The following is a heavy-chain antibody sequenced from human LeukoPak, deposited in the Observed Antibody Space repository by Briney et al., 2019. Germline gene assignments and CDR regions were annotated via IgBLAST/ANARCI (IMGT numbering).Heavy chain of an antibody. V-gene: IGHV5-51*01. CDR3: ARRLSSGADGMDV. CDR2: IYPGDSDT. J-gene: IGHJ6*02. D-gene: IGHD6-19*01. CDR1: GYSFTSYW. Sequence: GESLKISCKGSGYSFTSYWISWVRQMPGKGLEWMGIIYPGDSDTRYSPSFQGQVTISADKSISTAYLQWSSLKASDTAMYYCARRLSSGADGMDVWGQGTTVTVSS.